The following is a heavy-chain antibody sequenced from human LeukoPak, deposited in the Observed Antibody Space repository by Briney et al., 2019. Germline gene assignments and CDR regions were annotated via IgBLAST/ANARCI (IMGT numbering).Heavy chain of an antibody. CDR1: GFTFDDYA. V-gene: IGHV3-43*02. CDR2: ISGDGGST. Sequence: GGSLRLSCAASGFTFDDYAMHWVRQAPGKGLEWVSLISGDGGSTYSANSVKGRFTISRDNSKNSLYLQMNSLKTEDTAVYYCTTWSLRYFDWLSVDFDYWGQGTLVTVSS. J-gene: IGHJ4*02. D-gene: IGHD3-9*01. CDR3: TTWSLRYFDWLSVDFDY.